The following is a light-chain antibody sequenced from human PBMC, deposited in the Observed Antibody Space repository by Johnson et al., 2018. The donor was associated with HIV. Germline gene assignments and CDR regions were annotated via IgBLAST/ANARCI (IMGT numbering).Light chain of an antibody. CDR2: ENN. Sequence: SVLTQPPSVSAAPGQTVTISCSGSSSNIGNNYVSWYQCLPGTAPKLLIFENNKRPSGIPDRFSGSKSGTSATLGITGLQTGDEADYYCGTWDSILSVYVFGTGTKVTVL. J-gene: IGLJ1*01. V-gene: IGLV1-51*02. CDR3: GTWDSILSVYV. CDR1: SSNIGNNY.